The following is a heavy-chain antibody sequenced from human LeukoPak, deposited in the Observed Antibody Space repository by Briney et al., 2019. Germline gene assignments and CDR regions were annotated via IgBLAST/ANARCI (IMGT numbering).Heavy chain of an antibody. CDR1: GGSFSGYY. V-gene: IGHV4-34*01. Sequence: SETLSLTCAVYGGSFSGYYWSWTRQPPGKGLEWIGEINHSGSTNYNPSLKSRVTISVDTSKNQFSLKLSSVTAADTAVYYCARRSGIAVAGAFDYWGQGTLVTVSS. J-gene: IGHJ4*02. CDR3: ARRSGIAVAGAFDY. D-gene: IGHD6-19*01. CDR2: INHSGST.